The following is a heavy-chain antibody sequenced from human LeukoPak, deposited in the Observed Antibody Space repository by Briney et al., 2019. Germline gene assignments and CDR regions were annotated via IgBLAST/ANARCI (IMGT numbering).Heavy chain of an antibody. Sequence: PGGSLRLSCAASGFTFSSYWMSWVRQAPGKGLEWVANIKQDGSEKYYMDSVKGRFTTSRDNAKNSLYLQMNSLRAEDTAIYYCTRVGYIDEGIDYWGQGTLVTVSS. CDR2: IKQDGSEK. CDR1: GFTFSSYW. V-gene: IGHV3-7*04. CDR3: TRVGYIDEGIDY. J-gene: IGHJ4*02. D-gene: IGHD5-24*01.